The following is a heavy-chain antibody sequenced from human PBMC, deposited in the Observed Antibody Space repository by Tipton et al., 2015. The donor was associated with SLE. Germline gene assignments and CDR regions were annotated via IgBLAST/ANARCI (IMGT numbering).Heavy chain of an antibody. CDR3: ARGTALDSTGYYMDV. J-gene: IGHJ6*03. CDR1: GFTFSNYE. V-gene: IGHV3-48*03. CDR2: ISSAGNAI. D-gene: IGHD3-9*01. Sequence: VQSGGSLRLSCATSGFTFSNYEMNWVRQAPGKGLEWVSYISSAGNAIYYADSVRGRFTISRDNARNSVFLQMSSLRGEDTALYYCARGTALDSTGYYMDVWGKWTAVAVSS.